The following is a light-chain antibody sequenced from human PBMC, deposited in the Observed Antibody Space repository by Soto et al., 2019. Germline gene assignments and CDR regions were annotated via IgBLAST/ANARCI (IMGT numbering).Light chain of an antibody. Sequence: EIVLTQSPGTLSLSPGERATLSCRASQSVSSSSLAWYQQKPGQAPRLLIYGASTRATGIPDRFSGSESGTDFTLIISRLEPEDFAVYYCQQYGSPPSFGGGTKVEIK. CDR1: QSVSSSS. J-gene: IGKJ4*01. V-gene: IGKV3-20*01. CDR3: QQYGSPPS. CDR2: GAS.